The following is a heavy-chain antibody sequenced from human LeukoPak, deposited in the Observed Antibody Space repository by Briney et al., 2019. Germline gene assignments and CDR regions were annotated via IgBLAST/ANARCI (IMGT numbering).Heavy chain of an antibody. CDR1: GVSISSLY. Sequence: SETLSLTCSVSGVSISSLYWSWIRQPPGKGLEWIGYIYYTGSTNYSPSLKSRVTMFVDMSKNQFSLRLSSVTAADTAVYYCARHRAYSSSSPFDYWGQGTLVTVSS. J-gene: IGHJ4*02. CDR2: IYYTGST. D-gene: IGHD6-6*01. V-gene: IGHV4-59*08. CDR3: ARHRAYSSSSPFDY.